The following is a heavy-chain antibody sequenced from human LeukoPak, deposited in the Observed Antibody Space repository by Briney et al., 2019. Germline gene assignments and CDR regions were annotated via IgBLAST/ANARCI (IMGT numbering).Heavy chain of an antibody. D-gene: IGHD4-23*01. CDR1: GRSIINTSYF. V-gene: IGHV4-39*07. CDR3: ARDPTTVVATPYYFDD. J-gene: IGHJ4*02. Sequence: PSETLSLTCSVSGRSIINTSYFWGWIRQPPGKGLEWIGSIYYSGSTYYNPSLKSRVTISVDTSKNQFSLKLRSVTAADTAVYYCARDPTTVVATPYYFDDWGQGTLVTVSS. CDR2: IYYSGST.